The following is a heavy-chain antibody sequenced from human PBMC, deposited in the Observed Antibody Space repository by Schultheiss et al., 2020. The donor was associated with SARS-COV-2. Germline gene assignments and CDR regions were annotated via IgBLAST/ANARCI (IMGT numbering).Heavy chain of an antibody. J-gene: IGHJ5*02. CDR2: IIPIFGTA. V-gene: IGHV1-69*13. D-gene: IGHD5-18*01. CDR1: GGTFSSYA. Sequence: SVKVSCKASGGTFSSYAISWVRQAPGQGLEWMGGIIPIFGTANYAQKFQGRVTITADESTSTAYMELSSLRSEDTAVYYCARSWDSYAGPNWFDPWGQGTLVTVSS. CDR3: ARSWDSYAGPNWFDP.